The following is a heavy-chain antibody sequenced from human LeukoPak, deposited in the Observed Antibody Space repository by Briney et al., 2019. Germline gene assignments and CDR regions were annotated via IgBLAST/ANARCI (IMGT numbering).Heavy chain of an antibody. Sequence: GSLRLSCVASGFTFSNYDMHWVRQAPGKGLEWVAVTSYEGSSKHYADSVKGRFTISRDNSKNTLYLQMDSLRDEDTAVYYCASPKSGDAILPDHWGQGTLVTVSS. V-gene: IGHV3-30*04. D-gene: IGHD1-26*01. CDR3: ASPKSGDAILPDH. CDR2: TSYEGSSK. CDR1: GFTFSNYD. J-gene: IGHJ5*02.